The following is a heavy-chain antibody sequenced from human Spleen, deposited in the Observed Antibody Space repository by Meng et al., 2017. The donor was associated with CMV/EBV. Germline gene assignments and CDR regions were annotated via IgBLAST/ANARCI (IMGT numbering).Heavy chain of an antibody. V-gene: IGHV3-21*01. CDR3: ARTPGDWYFEL. Sequence: SCAASGFTFSPYNMYWVRQAPGKGLEWVSSISSSSSYIYYADSVKGRFTISRDNAKNSLYLQMNSLRVEDTAIYYCARTPGDWYFELWGRGTLVTVSS. D-gene: IGHD1-14*01. J-gene: IGHJ2*01. CDR1: GFTFSPYN. CDR2: ISSSSSYI.